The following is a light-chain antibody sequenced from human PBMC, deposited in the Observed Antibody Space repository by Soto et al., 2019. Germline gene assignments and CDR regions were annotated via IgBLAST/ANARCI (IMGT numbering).Light chain of an antibody. CDR1: SSDVGGNNY. V-gene: IGLV2-11*01. CDR2: DVT. Sequence: QSALTQPRSVSGSPGQSVAISCTGTSSDVGGNNYVSWYRHYPGKAPKLMIYDVTKRPSGVPDRFSGSKSGNTASLTISGLQAEDEADYYRCSYAGSSDKYVFGAGTKVTVL. J-gene: IGLJ1*01. CDR3: CSYAGSSDKYV.